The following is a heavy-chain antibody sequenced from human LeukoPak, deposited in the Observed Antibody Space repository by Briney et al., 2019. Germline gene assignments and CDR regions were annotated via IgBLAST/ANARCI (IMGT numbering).Heavy chain of an antibody. CDR2: IYGNNDQ. CDR3: VHRTRVTSVDD. J-gene: IGHJ4*02. D-gene: IGHD4-17*01. CDR1: GVSMRNHYW. V-gene: IGHV2-5*01. Sequence: TLSLTCTVSGVSMRNHYWSWIRQPPGKALEWLTFIYGNNDQRYSPSLNSRLTITRDTSKNQVVLTMTDTDSVDTATYYCVHRTRVTSVDDWGQGTPVTVSS.